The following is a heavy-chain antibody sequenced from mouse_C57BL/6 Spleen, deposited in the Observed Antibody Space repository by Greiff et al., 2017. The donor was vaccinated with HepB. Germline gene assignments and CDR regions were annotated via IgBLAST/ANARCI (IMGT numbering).Heavy chain of an antibody. Sequence: VQLQQPGAELVRPGSSVKLSCKASGYTFTSYWMHWVKQRPIQGLEWIGNIDPSDSETHYNQKFKDKATLTVDKSSSTAYMQLSSLTSEDAAVYYCARGGYYGSRHWYFDVWGTGTTVTVSS. CDR3: ARGGYYGSRHWYFDV. J-gene: IGHJ1*03. CDR2: IDPSDSET. D-gene: IGHD1-1*01. V-gene: IGHV1-52*01. CDR1: GYTFTSYW.